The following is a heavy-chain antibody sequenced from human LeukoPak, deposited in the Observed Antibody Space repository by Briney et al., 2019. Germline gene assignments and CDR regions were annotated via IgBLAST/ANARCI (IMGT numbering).Heavy chain of an antibody. V-gene: IGHV4-59*01. CDR1: GGSISGWY. CDR3: ARETRLTGFFGGLGFNY. D-gene: IGHD3-16*01. Sequence: SETLSLTCTVSGGSISGWYWSWIRQPPGKGLEWIGYIYDNGNTNYNPSLKSRVTMSVDTSKNQFSMKLSSVTAADTATYYCARETRLTGFFGGLGFNYRGQGTLVTVSS. CDR2: IYDNGNT. J-gene: IGHJ4*02.